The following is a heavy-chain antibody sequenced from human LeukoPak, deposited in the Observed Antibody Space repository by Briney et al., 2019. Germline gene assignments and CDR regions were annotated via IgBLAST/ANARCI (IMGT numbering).Heavy chain of an antibody. D-gene: IGHD2-2*01. J-gene: IGHJ3*02. CDR1: GYTFTSYY. Sequence: ASVKVSCKASGYTFTSYYMHWVRQAPGQGLEWMGIINPSGGSTSYAQKFQGRVTMTRDTSTSTAYMELRSLRSDDTAVYYCARDRSAIVVVPAASDAFDIWAKGQWSPSLQ. CDR3: ARDRSAIVVVPAASDAFDI. V-gene: IGHV1-46*01. CDR2: INPSGGST.